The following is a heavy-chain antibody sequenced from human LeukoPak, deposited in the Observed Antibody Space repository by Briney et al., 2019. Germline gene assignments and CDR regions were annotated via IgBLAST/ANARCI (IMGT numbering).Heavy chain of an antibody. J-gene: IGHJ6*03. Sequence: PSETLSLTCTVSGGSISSSSYYWGWIRQPPGKGLEWIGSIYYSGSTYYNPSLKSRVTISVDTSKNQFSLKLSSVTAADTAVYYCARGAGSYVRWAGYYYMDVWGKGTTVTVSS. V-gene: IGHV4-39*07. D-gene: IGHD1-26*01. CDR2: IYYSGST. CDR1: GGSISSSSYY. CDR3: ARGAGSYVRWAGYYYMDV.